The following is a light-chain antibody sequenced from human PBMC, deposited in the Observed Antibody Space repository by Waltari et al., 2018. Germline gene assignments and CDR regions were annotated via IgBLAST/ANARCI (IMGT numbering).Light chain of an antibody. CDR3: QSADDSGDHVL. CDR1: ELADKY. V-gene: IGLV3-25*03. J-gene: IGLJ2*01. Sequence: SPGLTQPPSVSVSPGQTAIITCSGDELADKYTYLFQQKSGQAPVVVIRRNTGRPSGIPERFSASDSGTTGTLVISGVQAEDEAEYYCQSADDSGDHVLFGGGTKLTVL. CDR2: RNT.